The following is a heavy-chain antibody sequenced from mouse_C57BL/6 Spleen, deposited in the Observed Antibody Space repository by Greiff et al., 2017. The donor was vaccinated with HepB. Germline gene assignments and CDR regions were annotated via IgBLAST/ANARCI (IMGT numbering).Heavy chain of an antibody. J-gene: IGHJ4*01. V-gene: IGHV1-50*01. CDR2: IDPSDSYT. D-gene: IGHD2-4*01. Sequence: VQLQQPGAELVKPGASVKLSCKASGYTFTSYWMQWVKQRPGQGLEWIGEIDPSDSYTNYNQKFKGKATLTVDTSSSTAYMQLSSLTSEDSAVYYCARKPYYDYDGAMDYWGQGTSVTVSS. CDR1: GYTFTSYW. CDR3: ARKPYYDYDGAMDY.